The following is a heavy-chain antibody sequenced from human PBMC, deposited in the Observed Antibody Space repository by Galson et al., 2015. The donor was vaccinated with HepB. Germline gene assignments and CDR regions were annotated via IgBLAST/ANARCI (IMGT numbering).Heavy chain of an antibody. CDR3: AREHGYYYDSSGYFDAFDI. J-gene: IGHJ3*02. CDR2: ISSSSSYI. Sequence: SLRLSCAASGFTFSSYSMNWVRQAPGKGLEWVSSISSSSSYIYYADSVKGRFTISRDNAKNSLYLQMNSLRAEDTAVYYCAREHGYYYDSSGYFDAFDIWGQGTMATVSS. D-gene: IGHD3-22*01. CDR1: GFTFSSYS. V-gene: IGHV3-21*01.